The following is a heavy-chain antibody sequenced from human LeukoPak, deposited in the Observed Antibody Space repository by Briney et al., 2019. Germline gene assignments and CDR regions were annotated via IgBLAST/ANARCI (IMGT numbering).Heavy chain of an antibody. CDR1: GFTYSSYS. D-gene: IGHD5-18*01. J-gene: IGHJ4*02. V-gene: IGHV3-21*01. Sequence: GGSLRLSCAASGFTYSSYSMNWVRQAPGKGLEWVSSISSSSSYIYYADSVKGRFTISRDNSKNTLYLQMNSLRAEDTAVYYCARGDVDTAMVPPFDYWGQGTLVTVSS. CDR2: ISSSSSYI. CDR3: ARGDVDTAMVPPFDY.